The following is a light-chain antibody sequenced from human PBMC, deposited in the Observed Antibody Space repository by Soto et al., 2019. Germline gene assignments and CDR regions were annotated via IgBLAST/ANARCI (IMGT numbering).Light chain of an antibody. V-gene: IGKV3-11*01. J-gene: IGKJ4*01. CDR3: QQRSSWPLT. CDR1: QSINTY. CDR2: DPS. Sequence: EIVLTQSPATLSLSPGERATLSCRASQSINTYLGWYQQKPGQAPRLLISDPSNRATAIPARFSGSGSGTDFSLTISSLEPEDFAVYYCQQRSSWPLTFGGGTKVEIK.